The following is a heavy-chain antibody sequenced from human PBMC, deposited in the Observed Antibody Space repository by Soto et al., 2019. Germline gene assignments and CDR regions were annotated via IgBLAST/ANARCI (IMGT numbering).Heavy chain of an antibody. J-gene: IGHJ4*02. Sequence: GGSLRLSCAASGFTFSSYGMHWVRQAPGKGLEWVAVISYDESIKYYADSVKGRFTVSRENSRNTLYLQMNSLRAEDTAVYYCAKGWSLNVGMDWWGQGTLVTVSS. V-gene: IGHV3-30*18. CDR2: ISYDESIK. CDR3: AKGWSLNVGMDW. D-gene: IGHD3-3*01. CDR1: GFTFSSYG.